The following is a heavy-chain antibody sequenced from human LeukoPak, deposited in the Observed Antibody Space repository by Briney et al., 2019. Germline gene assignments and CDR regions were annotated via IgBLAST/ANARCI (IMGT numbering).Heavy chain of an antibody. J-gene: IGHJ3*02. D-gene: IGHD6-13*01. CDR1: GGSISSSSYS. CDR3: ARLTGVAATVDI. Sequence: SETLSLTCTVSGGSISSSSYSWGWIRQPPGKGLEWIGSIHYSGSTYHNPSLKSRVTISVDTSKNQFSLKLSSVTAADTAVYYCARLTGVAATVDIWGQGTMVTVSS. V-gene: IGHV4-39*01. CDR2: IHYSGST.